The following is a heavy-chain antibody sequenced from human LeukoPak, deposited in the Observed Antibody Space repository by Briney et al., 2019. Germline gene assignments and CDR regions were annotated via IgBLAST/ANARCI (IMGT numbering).Heavy chain of an antibody. CDR3: ARDGVIVATGPFDY. D-gene: IGHD5-12*01. CDR1: GGTFSSYA. J-gene: IGHJ4*02. Sequence: ASVKVSCKASGGTFSSYAISWVRQAPGQGLEWMGRIIPILGIANYAQKFQGRVTITADKSTSTAYMELSSLRSEDTAVYYCARDGVIVATGPFDYWGQGTLVTVSS. V-gene: IGHV1-69*04. CDR2: IIPILGIA.